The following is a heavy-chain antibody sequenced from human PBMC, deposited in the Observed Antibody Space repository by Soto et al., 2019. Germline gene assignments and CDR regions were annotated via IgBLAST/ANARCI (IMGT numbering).Heavy chain of an antibody. J-gene: IGHJ3*02. CDR3: ARHRLPASIAAFDI. V-gene: IGHV5-51*01. CDR1: GYFFTSYW. Sequence: PGESLKISCKASGYFFTSYWIGWVRQMPGKGLEWMGIIYPGGSDTRYSPSFQGQVIISADKSIRTAYLQWSSLKASDTAMYYCARHRLPASIAAFDIWGQGKMVTVSS. D-gene: IGHD2-2*01. CDR2: IYPGGSDT.